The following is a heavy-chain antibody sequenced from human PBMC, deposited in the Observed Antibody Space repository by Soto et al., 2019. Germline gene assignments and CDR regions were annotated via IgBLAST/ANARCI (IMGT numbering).Heavy chain of an antibody. D-gene: IGHD2-2*01. CDR2: ISGSGGST. CDR1: GFTFSSYA. CDR3: AKGAPLDIVVVPAVSYYYMDV. Sequence: PGGSLRLSCAASGFTFSSYAMSWVRQAPGKGLEWVSAISGSGGSTYYADSVKGRFTISRDNSKNTLYLQMNSLRAEDTAVYYCAKGAPLDIVVVPAVSYYYMDVWGKGTTVTVSS. J-gene: IGHJ6*03. V-gene: IGHV3-23*01.